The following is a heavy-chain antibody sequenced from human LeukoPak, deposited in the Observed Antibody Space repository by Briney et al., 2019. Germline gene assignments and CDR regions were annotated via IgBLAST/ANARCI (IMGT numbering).Heavy chain of an antibody. V-gene: IGHV4-34*01. D-gene: IGHD5-12*01. J-gene: IGHJ4*02. CDR3: AGTRQGWLPQYYFHY. CDR1: GRSFSDYS. Sequence: SETLSLTCAVYGRSFSDYSWSWIRHPPGKGLEWVGEINHRGSNNYHQSLKSRVTISLDTSKNQFSLRLSSVTAADTAVYYCAGTRQGWLPQYYFHYWGQGTLVTVSS. CDR2: INHRGSN.